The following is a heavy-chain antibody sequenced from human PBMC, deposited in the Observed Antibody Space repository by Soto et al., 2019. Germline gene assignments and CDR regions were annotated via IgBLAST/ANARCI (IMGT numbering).Heavy chain of an antibody. Sequence: QVHLVESGGGVVQPGRSLRLSCAASGFSLTTYTMHWVRQSPGKGPEWLAFISSDGSNQYYADSVKDRFTISRDDSKNTLFLQMDSLRPEDTAVYYCARGGLIPAAGNNWFDPGGQGTLVTVSS. CDR2: ISSDGSNQ. V-gene: IGHV3-30-3*01. CDR1: GFSLTTYT. D-gene: IGHD6-13*01. J-gene: IGHJ5*02. CDR3: ARGGLIPAAGNNWFDP.